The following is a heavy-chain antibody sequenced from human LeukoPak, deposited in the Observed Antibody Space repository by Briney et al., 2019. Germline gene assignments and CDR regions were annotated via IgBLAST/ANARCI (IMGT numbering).Heavy chain of an antibody. CDR3: ARRGYSYGSPFDY. J-gene: IGHJ4*02. CDR1: GYPISTGYY. D-gene: IGHD5-18*01. Sequence: SETLSLTCAVSGYPISTGYYWGWIRQPPGKGLEWIGNIYHSGNAYYNPSLKSRVTISVDTSKNQFSLKLSSATAADTAVYYCARRGYSYGSPFDYWGQGTLVTVSS. CDR2: IYHSGNA. V-gene: IGHV4-38-2*01.